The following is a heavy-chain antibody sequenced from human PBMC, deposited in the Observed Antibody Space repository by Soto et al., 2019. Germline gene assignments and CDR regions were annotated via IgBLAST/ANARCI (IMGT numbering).Heavy chain of an antibody. Sequence: ASVKVSCKASGGTFSSYAISWVRQAPGQGLEWMGGIIPIFGTANYAQKFQGRVTITADESTSTAYMELSSLRSEDTAVYYCARAGYYGSGSYYEAGYYYGMDVWGQGTTVTVSS. CDR3: ARAGYYGSGSYYEAGYYYGMDV. D-gene: IGHD3-10*01. J-gene: IGHJ6*02. CDR2: IIPIFGTA. CDR1: GGTFSSYA. V-gene: IGHV1-69*13.